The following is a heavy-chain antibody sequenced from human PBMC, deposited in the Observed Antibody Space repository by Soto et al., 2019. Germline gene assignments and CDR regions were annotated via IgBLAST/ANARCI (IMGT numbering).Heavy chain of an antibody. J-gene: IGHJ4*02. D-gene: IGHD3-10*01. CDR1: GFTVSSNY. CDR2: IYSGGST. V-gene: IGHV3-66*01. CDR3: ARAGTREDYGSGSYGH. Sequence: GGSLRLSCAASGFTVSSNYMSWVRQAPGKGLEWVSVIYSGGSTYYADSVKGRFTISRDNSKNTLYLQMNSLRAEDTAVYYCARAGTREDYGSGSYGHWGQGTLVTVSS.